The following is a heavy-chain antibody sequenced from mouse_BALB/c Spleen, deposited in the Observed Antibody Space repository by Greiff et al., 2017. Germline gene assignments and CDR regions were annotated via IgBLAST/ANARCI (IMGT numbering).Heavy chain of an antibody. CDR3: ARGVGRVGFAY. J-gene: IGHJ3*01. D-gene: IGHD4-1*01. CDR2: ISTYYGDA. CDR1: GYTFTDYA. Sequence: QVQLQQSGAELVRPGVSVKISCKGSGYTFTDYAMHWVKQSHAKSLEWIGVISTYYGDASYNQKFKGKATMTVDKSSSTAYMELARLTSEDSAIYYCARGVGRVGFAYWGQGTLVTVSA. V-gene: IGHV1S137*01.